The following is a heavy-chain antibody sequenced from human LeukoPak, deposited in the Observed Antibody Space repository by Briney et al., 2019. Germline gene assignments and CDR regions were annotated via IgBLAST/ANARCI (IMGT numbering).Heavy chain of an antibody. CDR1: GGSFSGYY. CDR3: ARLHSGSYSEY. J-gene: IGHJ4*02. D-gene: IGHD1-26*01. Sequence: PSETLSLTCAVYGGSFSGYYWSWIRQPPGKGLEWIGEINHSGSTNYNPSLKSRVTIPVDTSKNQFSLKLSSVTAADTAVYYCARLHSGSYSEYWGQGTLVTVSS. CDR2: INHSGST. V-gene: IGHV4-34*01.